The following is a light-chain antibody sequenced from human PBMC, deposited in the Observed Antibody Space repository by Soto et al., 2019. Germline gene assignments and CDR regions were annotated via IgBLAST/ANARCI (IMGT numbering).Light chain of an antibody. V-gene: IGKV1-27*01. Sequence: DIQMTQSPSSLSAFVGDRVTITCRASLAISNYLAWYQQKPGKVPQLLIYGASTLHSGVPSRFAVSGSGTEFYPTITSLQPEDGATYYCQRYNTVPWTFGQGTKVEIK. CDR3: QRYNTVPWT. CDR2: GAS. J-gene: IGKJ1*01. CDR1: LAISNY.